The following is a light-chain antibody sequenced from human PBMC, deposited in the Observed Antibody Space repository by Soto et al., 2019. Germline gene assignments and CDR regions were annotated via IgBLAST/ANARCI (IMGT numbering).Light chain of an antibody. CDR2: DVS. Sequence: QSALTQPASVSGSPGQSITISCTGTSSDVGGYNYVSWYQQHPGKAPKLMIYDVSNRPSGVSNRFSGSKSGNTASLTISGLQAEDDADYYCSSYTSSSTPYVFRPGTKLTVL. V-gene: IGLV2-14*01. J-gene: IGLJ1*01. CDR3: SSYTSSSTPYV. CDR1: SSDVGGYNY.